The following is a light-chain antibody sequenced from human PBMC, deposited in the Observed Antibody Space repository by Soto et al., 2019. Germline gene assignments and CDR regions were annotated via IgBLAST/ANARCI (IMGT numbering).Light chain of an antibody. V-gene: IGKV3-11*01. CDR3: QQRTNWLT. CDR1: QNVSTY. Sequence: EIVLTQSPATLSLSPGERATLSCRASQNVSTYLAWYQQKPGQAPRLLIYDASNRATGIPARFSGSGSGTDFTLTINSLVPEDFAVYYCQQRTNWLTFGPGTKVDIK. J-gene: IGKJ3*01. CDR2: DAS.